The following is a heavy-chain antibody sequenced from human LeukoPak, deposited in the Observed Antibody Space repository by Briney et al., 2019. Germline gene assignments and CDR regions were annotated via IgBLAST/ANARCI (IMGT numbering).Heavy chain of an antibody. V-gene: IGHV3-20*04. D-gene: IGHD6-19*01. J-gene: IGHJ4*02. CDR3: AKGPSSSGWTYFDY. CDR1: GSTFDDYG. Sequence: GGSLRLSCAASGSTFDDYGMSWVRQAPGKGLEWVSGINWNGGSTGYADSVKGRFTISRDNAKNSLYLQMNSLRAEDMALYYCAKGPSSSGWTYFDYWGQGTLVTVSS. CDR2: INWNGGST.